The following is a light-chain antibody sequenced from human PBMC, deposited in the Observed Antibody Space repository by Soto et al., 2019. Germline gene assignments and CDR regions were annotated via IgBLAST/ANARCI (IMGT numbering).Light chain of an antibody. CDR1: DIGSKS. CDR3: QVWDSSSDHYV. J-gene: IGLJ1*01. Sequence: SYELTQPPSVSVAPGQTARITCGGNDIGSKSVHWYQQKPGQAPVLVAYDDSDRPSGIAERFSGSNSGNTATLTISRVEAGDEADYYCQVWDSSSDHYVFGTGTKVTVL. V-gene: IGLV3-21*02. CDR2: DDS.